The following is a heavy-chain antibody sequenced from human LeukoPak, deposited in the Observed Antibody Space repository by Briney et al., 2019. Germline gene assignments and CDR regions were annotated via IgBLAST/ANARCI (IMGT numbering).Heavy chain of an antibody. D-gene: IGHD6-6*01. V-gene: IGHV4-59*01. CDR2: IYYSGST. CDR1: GGSISSYY. CDR3: ARIIAGRLDF. Sequence: SETLSLTCTVPGGSISSYYWSWIRQPPGKGLEWIGYIYYSGSTNYNSSLKSRVTISVDTSKNQFSLKLSSVTAADTAVYYCARIIAGRLDFWGQGTLVTVSS. J-gene: IGHJ4*02.